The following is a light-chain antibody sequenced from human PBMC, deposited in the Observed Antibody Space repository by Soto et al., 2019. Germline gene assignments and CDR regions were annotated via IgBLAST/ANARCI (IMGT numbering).Light chain of an antibody. CDR1: QSTDTY. Sequence: DIQMTQSPSSLSASVGDRVTITCRASQSTDTYLNWYQQKPGKAPKILIYGASSLQTGVPSRFGGSGSGTDFTLTISSLQPEDFATYNCQQSYSPPWTFGQGTKVDIK. CDR3: QQSYSPPWT. CDR2: GAS. V-gene: IGKV1-39*01. J-gene: IGKJ1*01.